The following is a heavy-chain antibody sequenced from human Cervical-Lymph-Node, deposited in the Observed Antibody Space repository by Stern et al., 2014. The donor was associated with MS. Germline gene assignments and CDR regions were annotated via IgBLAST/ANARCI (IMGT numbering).Heavy chain of an antibody. CDR2: LSEDGSNT. D-gene: IGHD5-18*01. V-gene: IGHV3-30*03. CDR1: GFRFSSYG. Sequence: QVQLVQSGGGVVQPGRSLRLSCEASGFRFSSYGIHWVRQAPGKGLEWVAVLSEDGSNTHYGVAVKGRFTISRDNSKNMLFLHMNSLSAEDTAVYYCLTGRGYMSGQPYFDYWGQGALVTVSS. CDR3: LTGRGYMSGQPYFDY. J-gene: IGHJ4*02.